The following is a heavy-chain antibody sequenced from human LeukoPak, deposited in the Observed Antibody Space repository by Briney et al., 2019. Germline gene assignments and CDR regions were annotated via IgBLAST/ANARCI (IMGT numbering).Heavy chain of an antibody. CDR1: GFTFSHHG. V-gene: IGHV3-23*01. J-gene: IGHJ4*02. CDR2: VGPSGART. CDR3: AKDDAYLQYDD. D-gene: IGHD5-24*01. Sequence: GGTLRLSCAASGFTFSHHGMNWVRQAPGKGLEWVSGVGPSGARTYHADSVKGRFTVSRDNSKNMVFLQMNSLRAEDTARYYCAKDDAYLQYDDWGQGTLVTVSS.